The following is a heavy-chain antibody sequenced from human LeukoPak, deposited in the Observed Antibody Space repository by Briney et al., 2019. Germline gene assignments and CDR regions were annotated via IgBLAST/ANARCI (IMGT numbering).Heavy chain of an antibody. Sequence: PSETLSLTCAVYGGPFSGYYWSWIRQPPGKGLKWIGEINHSGSTNYNPSLKSRVTISVDTSKNQFSLKLSSVTAADTAVYYCARVRYYYGTGSYRGPYYYYYLDVWGKGTTVTVSS. CDR1: GGPFSGYY. D-gene: IGHD3-10*01. J-gene: IGHJ6*03. V-gene: IGHV4-34*01. CDR2: INHSGST. CDR3: ARVRYYYGTGSYRGPYYYYYLDV.